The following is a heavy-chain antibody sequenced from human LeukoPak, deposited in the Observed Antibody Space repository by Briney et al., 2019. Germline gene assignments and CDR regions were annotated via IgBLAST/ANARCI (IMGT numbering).Heavy chain of an antibody. Sequence: PGGSLRLSCAASGFPFSSHGMHWVRQAPGKGLEWVAYIRQEGRDTYYADSVKGRFSISRDDSKYTVNLEMNSLRNEDMAVYYCARDFNWGFDYWGQGTLVSVSS. D-gene: IGHD7-27*01. CDR2: IRQEGRDT. CDR1: GFPFSSHG. V-gene: IGHV3-30*02. J-gene: IGHJ4*02. CDR3: ARDFNWGFDY.